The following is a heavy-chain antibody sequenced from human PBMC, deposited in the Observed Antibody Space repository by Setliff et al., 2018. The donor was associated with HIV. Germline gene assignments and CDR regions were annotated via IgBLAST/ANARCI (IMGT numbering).Heavy chain of an antibody. CDR1: GFTFSSYS. J-gene: IGHJ4*02. CDR3: ARDLSYDYDRSSDTFDY. V-gene: IGHV3-48*04. Sequence: PGGSLRLSCAASGFTFSSYSMNWVRQAPGKGLEWVSYISSSSSTIYYADSVKGRFTISRDNAKNTLYLQMNILRAEDTAVYYCARDLSYDYDRSSDTFDYWGQGTLVTVSS. CDR2: ISSSSSTI. D-gene: IGHD3-22*01.